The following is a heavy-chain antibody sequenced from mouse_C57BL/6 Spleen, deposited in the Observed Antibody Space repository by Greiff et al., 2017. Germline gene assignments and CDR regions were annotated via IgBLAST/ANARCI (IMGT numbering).Heavy chain of an antibody. Sequence: VQLQQSGPELVKPGASVKISCTASGYSFTDYNMNWVKQSTGKSLEWIGVINPNYGTTSYNQKFKGKATLTVDQSSSTAYMQLNSLTSEDSAVYYCARERVYYGPYYFDYWGQGTTLTVSS. CDR3: ARERVYYGPYYFDY. CDR2: INPNYGTT. D-gene: IGHD1-1*01. V-gene: IGHV1-39*01. CDR1: GYSFTDYN. J-gene: IGHJ2*01.